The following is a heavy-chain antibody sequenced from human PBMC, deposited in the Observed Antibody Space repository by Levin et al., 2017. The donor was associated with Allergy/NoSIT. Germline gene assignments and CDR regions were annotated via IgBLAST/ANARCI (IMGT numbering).Heavy chain of an antibody. CDR3: ARLKDIVVVPAAGGFDY. V-gene: IGHV4-39*01. CDR1: GGSISSSSYY. J-gene: IGHJ4*02. D-gene: IGHD2-2*01. Sequence: SETLSLTCTVSGGSISSSSYYWGWIRQPPGKGLEWIGSIYYSGSTYYNPSLKSRVTISVDTSKNQFSLKLSSVTAADTAVYYCARLKDIVVVPAAGGFDYWGQGTLVTVSS. CDR2: IYYSGST.